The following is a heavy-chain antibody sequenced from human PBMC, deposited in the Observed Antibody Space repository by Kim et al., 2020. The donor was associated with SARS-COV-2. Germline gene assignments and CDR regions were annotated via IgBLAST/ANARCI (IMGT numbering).Heavy chain of an antibody. CDR3: ASIGGYSGYDSGDY. V-gene: IGHV1-69*01. D-gene: IGHD5-12*01. J-gene: IGHJ4*02. Sequence: AQKCQGRVTITADESTSTAYMELSSLRSEDTAVYYCASIGGYSGYDSGDYWGQGTLVTVSS.